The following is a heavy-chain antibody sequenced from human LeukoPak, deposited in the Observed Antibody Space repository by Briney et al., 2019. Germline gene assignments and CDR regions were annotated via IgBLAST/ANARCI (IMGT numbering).Heavy chain of an antibody. V-gene: IGHV1-69*05. D-gene: IGHD1-26*01. Sequence: GASVKVSCKASGGTFSSYAISWVRQAPGQGLEWMGGIIPIFGTANYAQKFQGRVTITTDESTSTAYMELSSLRSEDTAVYYCATFSSGSYSFDYWGQGTLSPSPQ. CDR1: GGTFSSYA. J-gene: IGHJ4*02. CDR3: ATFSSGSYSFDY. CDR2: IIPIFGTA.